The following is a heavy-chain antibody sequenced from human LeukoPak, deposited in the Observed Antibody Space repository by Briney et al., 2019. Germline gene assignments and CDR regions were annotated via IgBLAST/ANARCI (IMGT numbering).Heavy chain of an antibody. Sequence: GASVKVSCKASGYTFTGYYMHWVRQAPGQGLEWMGWINPNSGGTNYAQKFQGRVTMTRDTSTSTVYMELSSLRSEDTAVYYCARARYKAPVADAYFDYWGQGTLVTVSS. V-gene: IGHV1-2*02. D-gene: IGHD1-14*01. CDR3: ARARYKAPVADAYFDY. CDR2: INPNSGGT. CDR1: GYTFTGYY. J-gene: IGHJ4*02.